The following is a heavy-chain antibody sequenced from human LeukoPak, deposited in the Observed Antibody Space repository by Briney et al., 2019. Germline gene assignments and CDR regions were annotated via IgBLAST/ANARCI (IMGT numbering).Heavy chain of an antibody. CDR3: ARHILGYMDV. CDR2: IYTSGST. Sequence: TLSLTCTVSGGPISRGSYYWSWIRQPPGKGLEWIGRIYTSGSTNYNPSLKSRVTISVDTSKNQFSLKLSSVTAADTAVYYCARHILGYMDVWGKGTTVTISS. D-gene: IGHD2-21*01. V-gene: IGHV4-61*02. CDR1: GGPISRGSYY. J-gene: IGHJ6*03.